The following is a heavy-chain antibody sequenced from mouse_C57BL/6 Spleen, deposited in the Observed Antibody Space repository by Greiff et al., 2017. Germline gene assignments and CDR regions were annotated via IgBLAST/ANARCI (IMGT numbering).Heavy chain of an antibody. CDR3: AREGGVYDYDGRTWFAY. CDR2: ISSGSSTI. J-gene: IGHJ3*01. CDR1: GFTFSDYG. Sequence: EVQVVESGGGLVKPGGSLKLSCAASGFTFSDYGMHWVRQAPEKGLEWVAYISSGSSTIYYADTGKGRFTISRDNAKNTLFLQMTSLRSEDTAMYYCAREGGVYDYDGRTWFAYWGQGTLVTVSA. V-gene: IGHV5-17*01. D-gene: IGHD2-4*01.